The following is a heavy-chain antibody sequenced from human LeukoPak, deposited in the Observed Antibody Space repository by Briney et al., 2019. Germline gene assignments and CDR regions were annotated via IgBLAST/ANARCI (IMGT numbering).Heavy chain of an antibody. CDR2: IYTSGST. Sequence: SETLSLTCTVSGGSISSGSYYWSWIRQPAGKGLEWIGRIYTSGSTNYNPSLKSRVTISVDTSKNQFSLKLSSVTAADTAVYYCARGPWEYSSGDCWGQGTLVTVSS. CDR3: ARGPWEYSSGDC. CDR1: GGSISSGSYY. D-gene: IGHD6-19*01. V-gene: IGHV4-61*02. J-gene: IGHJ4*02.